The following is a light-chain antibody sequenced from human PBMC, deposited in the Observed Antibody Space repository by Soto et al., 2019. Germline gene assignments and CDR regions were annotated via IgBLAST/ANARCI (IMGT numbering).Light chain of an antibody. V-gene: IGKV1-8*01. CDR1: QGIRRY. Sequence: AIRMTQSPSSFSASTGDRVTITCRASQGIRRYLDWYPPTQGKAPKIXIYAASTLQSGVPSRFGGSGSGSDCTRTISCLQSEDFETDSCPQYYSYTLTFGQGTRLEIK. CDR3: PQYYSYTLT. J-gene: IGKJ5*01. CDR2: AAS.